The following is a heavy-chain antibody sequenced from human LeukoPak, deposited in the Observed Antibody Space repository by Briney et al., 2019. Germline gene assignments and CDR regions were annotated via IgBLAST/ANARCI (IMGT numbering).Heavy chain of an antibody. CDR3: AREGRLRPSHIDY. Sequence: QSGGSLRLSCAASGFSFSSYGMHWVRQAPGKGLEWVAVISYDGSNKYYADSVKGRFTISRDNSKNTLYLQMNSLRAEDTAVYYCAREGRLRPSHIDYWGQGTLVTVSS. CDR1: GFSFSSYG. CDR2: ISYDGSNK. V-gene: IGHV3-30*03. D-gene: IGHD2-15*01. J-gene: IGHJ4*02.